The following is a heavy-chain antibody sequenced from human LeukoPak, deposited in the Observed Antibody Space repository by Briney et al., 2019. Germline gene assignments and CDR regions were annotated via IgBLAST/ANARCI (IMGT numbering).Heavy chain of an antibody. D-gene: IGHD3-3*01. CDR3: ARDDHDFRSGHYWFDP. Sequence: PRGSLTLSCAASGFTFSSYSMNWVRQAPGKGLEWVSAISGSGGSTYYADSVKGRFTISRENSKKSLYLQMDNLRVEDTAVYYCARDDHDFRSGHYWFDPWGQGTLVTVSS. V-gene: IGHV3-21*01. CDR1: GFTFSSYS. CDR2: ISGSGGST. J-gene: IGHJ5*01.